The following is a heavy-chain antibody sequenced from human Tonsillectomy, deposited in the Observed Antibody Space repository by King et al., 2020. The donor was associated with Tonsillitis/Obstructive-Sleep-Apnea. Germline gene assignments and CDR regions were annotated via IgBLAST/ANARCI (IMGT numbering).Heavy chain of an antibody. CDR1: GGSFSGYY. D-gene: IGHD6-13*01. V-gene: IGHV4-34*01. CDR2: INHSGST. Sequence: VQLQQWGAGLLKPSETLSLTCAVYGGSFSGYYWSWIRQPPGKGLEWIGEINHSGSTNYNPSLKSRVTISVDTSKNQFSLKLSSVTAADTAVYYCARGQRIRAAPFDYWGQGTLVTVSS. CDR3: ARGQRIRAAPFDY. J-gene: IGHJ4*02.